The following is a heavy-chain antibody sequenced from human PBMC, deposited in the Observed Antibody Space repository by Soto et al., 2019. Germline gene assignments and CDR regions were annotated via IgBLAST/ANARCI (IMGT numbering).Heavy chain of an antibody. CDR3: ARALLSHSYDSGGYDSYFHAMDV. D-gene: IGHD3-22*01. CDR2: IIPISETT. CDR1: GGTFSSLD. V-gene: IGHV1-69*06. Sequence: QVQLVQSGAEVKKPGSSVKVSCKASGGTFSSLDINWVRQAPEQGLEWMGGIIPISETTNYAQIFQGRVSIVADISTSTAYMELSRLRSEDTAVYYCARALLSHSYDSGGYDSYFHAMDVWGQGTPVTVSS. J-gene: IGHJ6*02.